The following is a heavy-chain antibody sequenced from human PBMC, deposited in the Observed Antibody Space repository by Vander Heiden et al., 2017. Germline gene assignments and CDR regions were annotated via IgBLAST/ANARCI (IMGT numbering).Heavy chain of an antibody. CDR2: SYGNDDK. J-gene: IGHJ4*02. CDR1: GSSLITGGVA. V-gene: IGHV2-5*01. Sequence: QITLKESGPTLVTPTQTLTLTCTFSGSSLITGGVAVGWIHQPPGKALEWLALSYGNDDKRYSPSLKSRLTITKDTSKNQVVLSMTNMDPVDTATYYCAHRQVSSFDYWGQGALVTVSS. D-gene: IGHD6-6*01. CDR3: AHRQVSSFDY.